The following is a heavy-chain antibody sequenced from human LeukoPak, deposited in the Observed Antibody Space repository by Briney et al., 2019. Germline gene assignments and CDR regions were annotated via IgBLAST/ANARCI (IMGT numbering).Heavy chain of an antibody. V-gene: IGHV3-48*04. Sequence: GGSLRLSCAASGFTFSSYSMNWVRQAPGKGLEWVSYISSSSSTIYYADSVKGRFTISRDNAKNSLYLQMNSLRAEDTAVYYCARDDPGIAAAGTLAFDIWGQGTMVTVSS. CDR2: ISSSSSTI. CDR3: ARDDPGIAAAGTLAFDI. J-gene: IGHJ3*02. CDR1: GFTFSSYS. D-gene: IGHD6-13*01.